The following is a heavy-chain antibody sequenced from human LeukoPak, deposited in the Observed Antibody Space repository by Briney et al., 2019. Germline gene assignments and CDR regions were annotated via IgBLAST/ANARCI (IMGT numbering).Heavy chain of an antibody. J-gene: IGHJ4*02. CDR1: GFTFDDYG. D-gene: IGHD1-7*01. CDR2: INWTGGST. CDR3: ARDLISSGTTFFDY. Sequence: GGSLRLSCAASGFTFDDYGMSWVRHAPGKGLEWVSGINWTGGSTVYADSVKGRFTISRDNAKNSLYLQMNSLRAEDTALYYCARDLISSGTTFFDYWGQGTLVTVSS. V-gene: IGHV3-20*04.